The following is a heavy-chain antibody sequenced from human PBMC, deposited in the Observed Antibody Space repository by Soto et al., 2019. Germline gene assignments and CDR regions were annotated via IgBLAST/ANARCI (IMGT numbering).Heavy chain of an antibody. CDR3: ARRRYCGYDCYHKHYYGMDV. Sequence: QVQLVQSGAELKKTGSSVKVSCRASGDTFSSYALNWVRQAPGRGLEWMGRIITVLGTTDYAQNFKGRLTITAEKSTKTVYMELSSLRSEDTAVYYCARRRYCGYDCYHKHYYGMDVWGQGTTVTVAS. CDR2: IITVLGTT. V-gene: IGHV1-69*08. CDR1: GDTFSSYA. D-gene: IGHD2-21*01. J-gene: IGHJ6*02.